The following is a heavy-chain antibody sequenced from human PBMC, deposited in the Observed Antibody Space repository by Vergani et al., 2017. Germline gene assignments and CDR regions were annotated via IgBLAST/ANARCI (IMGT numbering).Heavy chain of an antibody. CDR1: EYTFTYRY. J-gene: IGHJ4*02. Sequence: QMQLVQSGAEVKKTGSSVKVSCKASEYTFTYRYLHWVRQAPGQALEWMGWITPFNGNTNYAQKFQDRVTITRDRSMSTAYMELSSLRSEDTAMYYCARGDYSIVTGYRYWGQGTLVTVSA. D-gene: IGHD3-9*01. CDR2: ITPFNGNT. V-gene: IGHV1-45*02. CDR3: ARGDYSIVTGYRY.